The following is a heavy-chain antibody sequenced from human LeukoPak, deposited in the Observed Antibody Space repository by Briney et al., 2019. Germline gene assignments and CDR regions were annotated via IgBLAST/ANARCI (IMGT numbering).Heavy chain of an antibody. V-gene: IGHV4-39*01. J-gene: IGHJ4*02. CDR3: ARQGELAIDY. D-gene: IGHD1-26*01. CDR1: GGSISSSNYY. CDR2: IYYSGST. Sequence: SETLSLTCSVSGGSISSSNYYWGWIRQPPGKGLEWIGSIYYSGSTYYNPSLQSRVTMSIDTSKNQFSLKLSSVTAADTAVYYCARQGELAIDYWGQGTLVAVSS.